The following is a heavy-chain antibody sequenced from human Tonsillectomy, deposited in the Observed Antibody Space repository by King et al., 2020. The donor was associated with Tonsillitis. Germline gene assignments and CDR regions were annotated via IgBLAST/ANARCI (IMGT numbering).Heavy chain of an antibody. Sequence: VQLVESGGGVVQPGRSLRLSCAASGFTFSHYDMHWVRQAPGKGLEWVAVVSYDGSKKYYADSVKGRFTISRDNSENTLSLQMNSLRAEDTAVYYCARGSDAPDAYYGMDVWGQGTTVTVSS. CDR2: VSYDGSKK. V-gene: IGHV3-30-3*01. D-gene: IGHD6-6*01. CDR1: GFTFSHYD. J-gene: IGHJ6*02. CDR3: ARGSDAPDAYYGMDV.